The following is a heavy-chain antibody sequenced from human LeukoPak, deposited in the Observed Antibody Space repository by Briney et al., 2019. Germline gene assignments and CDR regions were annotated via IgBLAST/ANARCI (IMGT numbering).Heavy chain of an antibody. CDR1: GGTFSSYA. CDR2: IIPILGIA. V-gene: IGHV1-69*04. CDR3: ARSPVRHIVVVIKHYWYFDL. D-gene: IGHD3-22*01. Sequence: ASVKVSCKASGGTFSSYAISWVRQAPGQGLEWMGRIIPILGIANYAQKFQGRVTITADKSTSTAYMELSSLRSEDTAVYYCARSPVRHIVVVIKHYWYFDLWGRGTLVTVSS. J-gene: IGHJ2*01.